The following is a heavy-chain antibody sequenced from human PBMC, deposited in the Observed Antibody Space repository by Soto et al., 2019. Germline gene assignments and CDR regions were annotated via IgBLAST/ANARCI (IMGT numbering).Heavy chain of an antibody. CDR1: GFTFNKYW. V-gene: IGHV3-74*01. CDR3: AKIEVASAARLSHYYYYAMDV. D-gene: IGHD6-6*01. CDR2: ITDDGRNT. Sequence: GGSLRLSCVASGFTFNKYWMHWVRQAPGKGLVWVSRITDDGRNTLYADSARGRFTISRDNAKNTLYLQMNSLTVEDTGVYFCAKIEVASAARLSHYYYYAMDVWGQGTTVTVSS. J-gene: IGHJ6*02.